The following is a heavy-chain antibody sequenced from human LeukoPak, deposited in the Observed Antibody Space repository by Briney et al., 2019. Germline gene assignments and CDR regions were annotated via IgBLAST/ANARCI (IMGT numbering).Heavy chain of an antibody. CDR1: GGTFSSYA. D-gene: IGHD1-26*01. CDR3: ATLPVGYYYMDV. J-gene: IGHJ6*03. V-gene: IGHV1-69*05. Sequence: SVKVSCKASGGTFSSYAISWVRQAPGQGLEWMGGIIPIFGTANYAQKFQGRVTITTDESTSTAYVELSSLRSEDTAVYYCATLPVGYYYMDVWGKGTTVTVSS. CDR2: IIPIFGTA.